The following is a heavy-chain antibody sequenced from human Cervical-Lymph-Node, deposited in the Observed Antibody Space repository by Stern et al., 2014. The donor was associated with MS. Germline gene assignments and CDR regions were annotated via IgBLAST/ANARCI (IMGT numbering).Heavy chain of an antibody. V-gene: IGHV1-2*02. CDR3: ARGLATALIADF. CDR1: GYTFTDYY. Sequence: VQLVESGADVKKPGASLKVSCKASGYTFTDYYMQWVRQAPGPGLEWMVWIRPNSGDTNYARKFQGRVTLTRDTSISTAYLELSRLTYDDTAVYYCARGLATALIADFWGQGTLVTVS. CDR2: IRPNSGDT. D-gene: IGHD2-21*01. J-gene: IGHJ4*02.